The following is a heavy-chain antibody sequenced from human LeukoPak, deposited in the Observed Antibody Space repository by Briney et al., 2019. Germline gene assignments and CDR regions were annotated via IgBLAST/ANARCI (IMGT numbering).Heavy chain of an antibody. Sequence: SETLSLTCTVSGGSISSYYWSWIRQPAGKGLEWIGRIYTSGSTNYNPSLKSRVTMSVDTSKNQFSVKLSSVTAADTAVYYCARLTPYGSGSYRLWYFDLWGRGTLVTVSS. D-gene: IGHD3-10*01. J-gene: IGHJ2*01. CDR1: GGSISSYY. V-gene: IGHV4-4*07. CDR2: IYTSGST. CDR3: ARLTPYGSGSYRLWYFDL.